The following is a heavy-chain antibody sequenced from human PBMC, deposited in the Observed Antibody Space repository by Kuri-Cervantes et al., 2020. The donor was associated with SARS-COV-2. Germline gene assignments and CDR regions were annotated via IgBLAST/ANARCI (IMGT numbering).Heavy chain of an antibody. CDR2: ISGSGGST. J-gene: IGHJ2*01. CDR3: AKERSDSSGRHSWNWYFEL. CDR1: GFTFSSYA. D-gene: IGHD3-22*01. Sequence: GESLKISCAASGFTFSSYAMSWVRQAPGKGLEWVSVISGSGGSTYYADSVKGRFTISRDNSKNTLFLQMNSLRAEDTAVYYCAKERSDSSGRHSWNWYFELWGRGTLVTVSS. V-gene: IGHV3-23*01.